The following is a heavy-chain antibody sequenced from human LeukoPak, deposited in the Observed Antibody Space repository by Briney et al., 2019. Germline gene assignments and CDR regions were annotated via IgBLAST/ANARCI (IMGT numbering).Heavy chain of an antibody. D-gene: IGHD3-22*01. Sequence: GGSLRLSCAASGFTFSSYAMSWVRQAPGKGLEWVSAISGSGSSTYYADSVKGRFTISRDNSKNTLYLQMNSLRAEDTAVYYCAKAPTYYYDSSGPNGYFQHWGQGTLVTVSS. J-gene: IGHJ1*01. CDR3: AKAPTYYYDSSGPNGYFQH. V-gene: IGHV3-23*01. CDR2: ISGSGSST. CDR1: GFTFSSYA.